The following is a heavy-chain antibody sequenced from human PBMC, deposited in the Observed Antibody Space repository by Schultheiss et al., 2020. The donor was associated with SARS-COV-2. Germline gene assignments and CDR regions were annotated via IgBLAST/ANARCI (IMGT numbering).Heavy chain of an antibody. J-gene: IGHJ4*02. CDR3: ARSFPNPFPTQWLVIFDY. D-gene: IGHD6-19*01. Sequence: SETLSLTCAVYGGSFSGYYWSWIRQPPGKGLEWIGEINHSGSTNYNPSLKSRVTISVDKSKNQFSLKLSSVTAADTAVYYCARSFPNPFPTQWLVIFDYWGQGTLVTVSS. CDR1: GGSFSGYY. CDR2: INHSGST. V-gene: IGHV4-34*01.